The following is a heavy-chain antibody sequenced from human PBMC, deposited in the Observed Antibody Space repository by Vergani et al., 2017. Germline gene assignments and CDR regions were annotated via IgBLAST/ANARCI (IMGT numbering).Heavy chain of an antibody. CDR2: INHSGST. CDR1: GGSFSGYY. D-gene: IGHD5-12*01. Sequence: QVQLQQWGAGLLKPSETLSLTCAVYGGSFSGYYWSWIRQPPGKGLEWIGEINHSGSTNYTPSLKRRVTISVDTSKNQFSLKLSSVTAADTAVYYCARRAYSGYDYGYWGQGTLVTVSS. V-gene: IGHV4-34*01. CDR3: ARRAYSGYDYGY. J-gene: IGHJ4*02.